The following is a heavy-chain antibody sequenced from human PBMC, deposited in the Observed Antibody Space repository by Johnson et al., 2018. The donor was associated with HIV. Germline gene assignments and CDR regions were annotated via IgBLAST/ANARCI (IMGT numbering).Heavy chain of an antibody. Sequence: QVQLVESGGGVVQPGRSLRLSCAASGFTFSSYAMHWVRQAPGKGLAWVAIISYDGSNKYYADSVKGRFTISRDNSKNTLYLQMNSLRAEDTAVYYCARDLSEGELGHAFDIWGQGTMVTVSS. CDR1: GFTFSSYA. CDR2: ISYDGSNK. CDR3: ARDLSEGELGHAFDI. V-gene: IGHV3-30*04. J-gene: IGHJ3*02. D-gene: IGHD1-26*01.